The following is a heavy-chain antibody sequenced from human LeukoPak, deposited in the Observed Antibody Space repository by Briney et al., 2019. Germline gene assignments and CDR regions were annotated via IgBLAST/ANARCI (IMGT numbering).Heavy chain of an antibody. CDR2: INHSGST. D-gene: IGHD6-13*01. V-gene: IGHV4-34*01. CDR3: ARGRAAAGTR. J-gene: IGHJ4*02. Sequence: PSETLSLTCAAYGGAFSGYYWSWIRQAPGKGLEWIGEINHSGSTNYNPSPKSGLTTSVDTSKNQFCLKLSSVAAAGPAVYYCARGRAAAGTRWGQGTLVTVSS. CDR1: GGAFSGYY.